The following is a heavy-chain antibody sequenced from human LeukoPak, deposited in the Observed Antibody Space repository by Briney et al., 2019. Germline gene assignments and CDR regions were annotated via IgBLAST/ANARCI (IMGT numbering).Heavy chain of an antibody. V-gene: IGHV4-34*01. D-gene: IGHD3-10*01. Sequence: PSETLSLTCAVYGGSFSNYYWSWIRQSPGKGLEWIGETSHSGSTKYNPSLKSRVTISLDTSKNQFSLKLSSVTAADTAVFYCARQIDGFGEFDYFDYWGQGTLVTVSS. CDR3: ARQIDGFGEFDYFDY. J-gene: IGHJ4*02. CDR1: GGSFSNYY. CDR2: TSHSGST.